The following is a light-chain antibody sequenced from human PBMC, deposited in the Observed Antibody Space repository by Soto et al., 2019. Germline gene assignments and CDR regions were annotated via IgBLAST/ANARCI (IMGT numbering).Light chain of an antibody. J-gene: IGKJ5*01. CDR1: QSISSW. V-gene: IGKV1-5*02. Sequence: DIQMTQSPSTLSASGGDRVTIIGRASQSISSWLAWYQQKPGKAPKLLIYDASSLESGVPSRFSGSGSGTEFTLTISSLQPDDSATYYCQQCNRYPITFGQGTRL. CDR3: QQCNRYPIT. CDR2: DAS.